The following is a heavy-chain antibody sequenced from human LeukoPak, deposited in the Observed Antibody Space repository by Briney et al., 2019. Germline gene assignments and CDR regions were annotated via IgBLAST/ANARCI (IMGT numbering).Heavy chain of an antibody. D-gene: IGHD1-26*01. Sequence: ASVKVSCKVSGYTLTELPIHWGRQAPGKGLEWMGGFDPDDGETVYAQMFQGRVTMTEDTSSDTASMELSSLRSEDTAVYYCATATGGCYCVGIVRPIDYWGQGTLVTVSS. V-gene: IGHV1-24*01. CDR2: FDPDDGET. J-gene: IGHJ4*02. CDR1: GYTLTELP. CDR3: ATATGGCYCVGIVRPIDY.